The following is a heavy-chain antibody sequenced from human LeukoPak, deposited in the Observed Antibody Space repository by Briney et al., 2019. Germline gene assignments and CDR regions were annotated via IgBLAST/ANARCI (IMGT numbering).Heavy chain of an antibody. Sequence: ASVKLSCKASGYTFTSYGISWVRQAPGQRLEWMGGIIPIFGTANYAQKFQGRVTITADESTSTAYMELSSLRSEDTAVYYCARASYGSGSYFWGQGTLVTVSS. CDR3: ARASYGSGSYF. CDR1: GYTFTSYG. D-gene: IGHD3-10*01. J-gene: IGHJ4*02. V-gene: IGHV1-69*13. CDR2: IIPIFGTA.